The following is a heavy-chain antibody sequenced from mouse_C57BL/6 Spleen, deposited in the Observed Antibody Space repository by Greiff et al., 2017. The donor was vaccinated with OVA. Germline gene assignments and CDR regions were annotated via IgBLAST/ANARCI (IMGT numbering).Heavy chain of an antibody. CDR2: IWSGGST. J-gene: IGHJ3*01. Sequence: VQLQQSGPGLVQPSQSLSITCTVSGFSLTSYGVHWVRQSPGKGLEWLGVIWSGGSTDYNAAFMFRLSITKGNSKNQVFFKMNSLQADDTAIYYCASYDYDGGFAYWGQGTLVTVSA. D-gene: IGHD2-4*01. CDR1: GFSLTSYG. V-gene: IGHV2-5*01. CDR3: ASYDYDGGFAY.